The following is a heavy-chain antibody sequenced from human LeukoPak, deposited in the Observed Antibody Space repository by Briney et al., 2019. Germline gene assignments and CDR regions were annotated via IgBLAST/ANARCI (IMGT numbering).Heavy chain of an antibody. CDR1: GYTFTSYD. CDR3: ARFGSSWLDWXXVNXXGMDV. CDR2: MNPNSGNT. J-gene: IGHJ6*01. Sequence: GASVKVSCTASGYTFTSYDINWVRQATGQGLEWMGWMNPNSGNTGYAQKFQGRVTMTRNTSISTAYMELSSLRSEDTAVYYCARFGSSWLDWXXVNXXGMDVXXXGTTVTVSS. V-gene: IGHV1-8*01. D-gene: IGHD6-6*01.